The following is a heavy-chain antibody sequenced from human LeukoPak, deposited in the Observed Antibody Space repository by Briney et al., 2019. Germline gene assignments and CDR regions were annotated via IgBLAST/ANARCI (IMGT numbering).Heavy chain of an antibody. CDR3: AGRYSSSWYNPPPYYYYYMDV. V-gene: IGHV1-69*13. Sequence: SVKVSCKXSGGTFSSYAISWVRQAPGQGLEWMGGIIPIFGTANYPQKFQGRVTITADESTSTAYMELSSLRSEDTAVYYCAGRYSSSWYNPPPYYYYYMDVWGKGTTVTVSS. D-gene: IGHD6-13*01. J-gene: IGHJ6*03. CDR2: IIPIFGTA. CDR1: GGTFSSYA.